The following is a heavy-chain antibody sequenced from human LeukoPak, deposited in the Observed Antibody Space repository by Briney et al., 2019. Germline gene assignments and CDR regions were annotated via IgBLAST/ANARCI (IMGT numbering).Heavy chain of an antibody. CDR3: ARGIAAASERALDI. D-gene: IGHD6-13*01. V-gene: IGHV1-69*05. CDR2: IIPIFGTA. CDR1: GGTFSSYA. Sequence: ASVKVSCKASGGTFSSYAISWVRQAPGQGLEWMGGIIPIFGTANYAQKFQGRVTITTDESTSTAYMELSSLRSEDTAVYYCARGIAAASERALDIWGQGTTVTVSS. J-gene: IGHJ3*02.